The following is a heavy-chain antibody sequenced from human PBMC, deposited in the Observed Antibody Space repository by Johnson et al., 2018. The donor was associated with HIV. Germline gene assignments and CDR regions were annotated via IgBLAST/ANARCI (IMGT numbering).Heavy chain of an antibody. J-gene: IGHJ3*02. CDR2: IAYDLSNE. V-gene: IGHV3-30*04. Sequence: QVQPVESGGGVVQPGASLRLSCVASGFTFSDYAMHWVRQAPGKGLEWVAVIAYDLSNEFYADSVKGRFTISRDNSRNALYLQMNSLRAEDTAVFYCSRDQFGTITTGGDGAFDIWGQGTMVTVSS. D-gene: IGHD5-24*01. CDR3: SRDQFGTITTGGDGAFDI. CDR1: GFTFSDYA.